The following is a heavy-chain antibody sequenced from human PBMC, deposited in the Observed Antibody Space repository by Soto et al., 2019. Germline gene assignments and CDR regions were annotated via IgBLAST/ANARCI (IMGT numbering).Heavy chain of an antibody. V-gene: IGHV2-5*02. Sequence: QITLKESGPTLVKPTQTLTLTCTFSGFSLSSTRMAVGWIRQPPGKALEWLALIYWDDDKRYSPFLKSRLTIXXXTXYNPVVLTMSNMDPVDTARYYCAHIVVAGLGYYFDYWGQGTLVTVSS. D-gene: IGHD6-19*01. J-gene: IGHJ4*02. CDR3: AHIVVAGLGYYFDY. CDR2: IYWDDDK. CDR1: GFSLSSTRMA.